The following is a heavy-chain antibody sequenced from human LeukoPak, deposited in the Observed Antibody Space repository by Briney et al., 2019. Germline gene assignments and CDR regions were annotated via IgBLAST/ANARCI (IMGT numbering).Heavy chain of an antibody. V-gene: IGHV1-69*05. D-gene: IGHD2-2*02. J-gene: IGHJ6*03. CDR1: GGTFSSYA. CDR2: ITPIFGTA. CDR3: ARVKVPAAIDYYYYMDV. Sequence: SVKVSCKXSGGTFSSYAISWVRQAPGQGLERMGGITPIFGTANYAQKFQGRVTITTDESTSTAYMELSSLRSEDTAVYYCARVKVPAAIDYYYYMDVWGKGTTVTVSS.